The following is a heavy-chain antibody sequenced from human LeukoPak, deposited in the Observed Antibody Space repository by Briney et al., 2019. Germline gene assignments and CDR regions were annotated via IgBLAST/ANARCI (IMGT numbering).Heavy chain of an antibody. V-gene: IGHV1-18*01. D-gene: IGHD2-15*01. CDR2: ISAYNGNT. J-gene: IGHJ4*02. CDR1: GYTFTSYG. CDR3: ARWRDIVVVAAATGFDY. Sequence: ASVKVSCKASGYTFTSYGISWVRQAPGQGLEWMGWISAYNGNTNYAQTLQGRVTMTTDTSTSTAYMELRSLRSDDTAVYYCARWRDIVVVAAATGFDYWGQGTLVTVSS.